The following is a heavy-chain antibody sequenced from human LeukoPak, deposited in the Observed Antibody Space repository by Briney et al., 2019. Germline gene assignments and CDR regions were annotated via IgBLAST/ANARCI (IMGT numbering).Heavy chain of an antibody. CDR2: IYDSGAA. J-gene: IGHJ4*02. CDR3: ARGGVAAKYYFDY. V-gene: IGHV4-59*11. CDR1: GASISPLY. Sequence: KPSETLSLTCTVSGASISPLYWSWIRQAPGKALEFTGYIYDSGAANYNPSLKSRVTLPVDTSKNQFSLKLTSVTAADTAVYYCARGGVAAKYYFDYWGQGILVTVSS. D-gene: IGHD6-13*01.